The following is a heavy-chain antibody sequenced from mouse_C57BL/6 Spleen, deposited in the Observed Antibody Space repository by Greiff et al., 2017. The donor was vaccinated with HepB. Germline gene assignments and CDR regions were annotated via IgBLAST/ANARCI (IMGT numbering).Heavy chain of an antibody. V-gene: IGHV1-42*01. Sequence: VQLQQSGPELVKPGASVKISCKASGYSFTGYYMNWVKQSPEKSLEWIGEINPSTGGTTYNQKFKAKATLTVDKSSSTAYMQLKSLTSEDSAVYYCARDYGSDYFDYWGQGTTLTVSS. D-gene: IGHD1-1*01. J-gene: IGHJ2*01. CDR2: INPSTGGT. CDR3: ARDYGSDYFDY. CDR1: GYSFTGYY.